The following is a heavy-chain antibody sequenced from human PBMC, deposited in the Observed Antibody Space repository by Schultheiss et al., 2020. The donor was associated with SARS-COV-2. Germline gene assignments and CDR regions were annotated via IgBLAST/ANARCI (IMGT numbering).Heavy chain of an antibody. CDR1: GGSISSYY. CDR3: ARLGAQPLLYYYFDY. V-gene: IGHV4-59*08. Sequence: SETLSLTCTVSGGSISSYYWSWIRQPPGKGLEWIGYIYYSGSTNYNPSLKSRVTISVDTSKNQFSLKLSSVTAADTAVYYCARLGAQPLLYYYFDYWGQGTLVTVSS. J-gene: IGHJ4*02. CDR2: IYYSGST. D-gene: IGHD2-2*02.